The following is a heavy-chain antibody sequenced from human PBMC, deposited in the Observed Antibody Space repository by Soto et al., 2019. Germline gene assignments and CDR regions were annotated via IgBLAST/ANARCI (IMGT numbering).Heavy chain of an antibody. V-gene: IGHV3-15*01. D-gene: IGHD3-10*02. CDR2: IKSKTDGGTT. J-gene: IGHJ6*02. Sequence: KSGGSLRLSCAASGFTFSNAWMSWVRQAPGKGLEWVGRIKSKTDGGTTDYAAPVKGRFTISRDDSKNTLYLQMNSLKTEDTAVYYCTTDQMATSVVSVFGIPNYYYYGMDVWGQGTTVTVSS. CDR1: GFTFSNAW. CDR3: TTDQMATSVVSVFGIPNYYYYGMDV.